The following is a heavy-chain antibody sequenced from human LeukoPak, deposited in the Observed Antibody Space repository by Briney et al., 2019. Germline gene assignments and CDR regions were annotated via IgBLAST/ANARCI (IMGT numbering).Heavy chain of an antibody. CDR2: ISPGGSTI. CDR3: ARDRESSSMSWAFAY. D-gene: IGHD6-6*01. J-gene: IGHJ4*02. V-gene: IGHV3-11*04. CDR1: GFTFSEYY. Sequence: GGSLRLSCAASGFTFSEYYMTWIRQAPGKGLEWLSYISPGGSTIYYADSMKGRLTISRDNAKKSLDLQMNSLRAEDTAVYYCARDRESSSMSWAFAYWGQGTLVTVSS.